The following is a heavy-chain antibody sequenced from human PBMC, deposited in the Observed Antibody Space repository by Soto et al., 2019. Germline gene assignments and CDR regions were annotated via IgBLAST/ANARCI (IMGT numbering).Heavy chain of an antibody. D-gene: IGHD2-2*01. CDR3: ARIAMPARPRWYNWFDP. V-gene: IGHV1-8*02. CDR1: GYTFNDYE. J-gene: IGHJ5*02. Sequence: ASVKVSCKTSGYTFNDYEINWVRHATGQGLEWIGWINPNSGETGYAQRFQGRVTMTTSSSLSTAYLELSSLTSDDTAVYYCARIAMPARPRWYNWFDPWGQGTLVTVSS. CDR2: INPNSGET.